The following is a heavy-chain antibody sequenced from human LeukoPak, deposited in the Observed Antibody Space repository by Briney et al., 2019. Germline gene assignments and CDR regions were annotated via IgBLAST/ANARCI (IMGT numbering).Heavy chain of an antibody. J-gene: IGHJ4*02. CDR3: ARSLSVTTGGYFDY. Sequence: SETLSLTCTVSGGSISSYYWSWIRQPPGKGLERIGFIYYSGSTNYNPSLKSRVTISVDTSKNQVSLKLSSVTAADTAVYYCARSLSVTTGGYFDYWGQGTLVTVSS. V-gene: IGHV4-59*08. D-gene: IGHD4-17*01. CDR1: GGSISSYY. CDR2: IYYSGST.